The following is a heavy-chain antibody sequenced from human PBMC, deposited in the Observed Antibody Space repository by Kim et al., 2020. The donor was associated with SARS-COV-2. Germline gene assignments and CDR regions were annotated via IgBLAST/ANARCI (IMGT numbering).Heavy chain of an antibody. J-gene: IGHJ6*04. CDR3: ARLDYGSGRGCV. Sequence: YYNPSLKSRVTISVDTSKNQFSLKLSSVTAADTAVYYCARLDYGSGRGCVWGKGTTVTVSS. D-gene: IGHD3-10*01. V-gene: IGHV4-39*01.